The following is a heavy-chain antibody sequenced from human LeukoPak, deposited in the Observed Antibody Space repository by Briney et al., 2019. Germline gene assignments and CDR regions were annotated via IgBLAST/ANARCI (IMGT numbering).Heavy chain of an antibody. Sequence: GGSLRLSCAASGFTFSNYGMSWVRQAPGKGLEWVSSISGSGDSTYYADSVKGLFTISRDNSKNTLYLQMNSLRAEGTAVYYCARPGYVWGSYRAAFDIWGQGTMVTVSS. CDR3: ARPGYVWGSYRAAFDI. CDR2: ISGSGDST. CDR1: GFTFSNYG. D-gene: IGHD3-16*02. J-gene: IGHJ3*02. V-gene: IGHV3-23*01.